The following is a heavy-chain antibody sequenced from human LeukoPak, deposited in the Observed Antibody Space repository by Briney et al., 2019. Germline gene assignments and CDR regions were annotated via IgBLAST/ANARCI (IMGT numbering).Heavy chain of an antibody. J-gene: IGHJ4*02. CDR2: ISGSGGST. V-gene: IGHV3-23*01. Sequence: PGGSLRLSCAASGFTFSSYAMSWVRQAPGKGLEWFSAISGSGGSTYYADSVKGRFTISRDNSKNTLYLQMNSLRAEDTAVYYCARPRRDDYVWGSYRPTPYYFDYWGQGTLVTVSS. CDR3: ARPRRDDYVWGSYRPTPYYFDY. CDR1: GFTFSSYA. D-gene: IGHD3-16*02.